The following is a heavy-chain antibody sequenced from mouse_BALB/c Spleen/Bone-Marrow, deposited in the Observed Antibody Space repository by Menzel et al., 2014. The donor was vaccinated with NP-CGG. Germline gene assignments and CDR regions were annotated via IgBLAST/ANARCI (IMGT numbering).Heavy chain of an antibody. Sequence: DVQLQESGPELVKPGASVKISCKTSGYTFSDYTLHWVKQSHGKSLEWIGGVNPNIGGTSYNQKFEGKASLTVNKSSTTAYMELRSLTSDDSAVYYCARGRWYYWGQGTTLTVSS. J-gene: IGHJ2*01. CDR3: ARGRWYY. D-gene: IGHD2-3*01. CDR2: VNPNIGGT. CDR1: GYTFSDYT. V-gene: IGHV1-22*01.